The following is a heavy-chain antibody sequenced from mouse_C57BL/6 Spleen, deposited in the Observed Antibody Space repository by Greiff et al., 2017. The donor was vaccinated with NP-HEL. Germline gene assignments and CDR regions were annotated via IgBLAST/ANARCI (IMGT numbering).Heavy chain of an antibody. Sequence: VQLQQSGAELVRPGASVTLSCKASGYTFTDYEMHWVKQTPVHGLEWIGAIDPETGGTAYNQKFKGKAILTADKSSSTAYMELRSLTSEDSAVYYCTYYGSSYSPFAYWGQGTLVTVSA. D-gene: IGHD1-1*01. V-gene: IGHV1-15*01. CDR2: IDPETGGT. CDR3: TYYGSSYSPFAY. J-gene: IGHJ3*01. CDR1: GYTFTDYE.